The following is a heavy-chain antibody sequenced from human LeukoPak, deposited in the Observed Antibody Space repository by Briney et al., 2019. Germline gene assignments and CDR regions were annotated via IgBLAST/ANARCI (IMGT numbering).Heavy chain of an antibody. CDR2: IYTSGST. J-gene: IGHJ4*02. D-gene: IGHD1-1*01. Sequence: SETLSLTCTVSGGSISSGSYYWSWIRQPAGKGLEWIGRIYTSGSTNYNPSLKSRVTISVDTSKNQFSLKLSSVTAADTAVYYCARGLERNLIFDYWGQGTLVTVSS. CDR1: GGSISSGSYY. CDR3: ARGLERNLIFDY. V-gene: IGHV4-61*02.